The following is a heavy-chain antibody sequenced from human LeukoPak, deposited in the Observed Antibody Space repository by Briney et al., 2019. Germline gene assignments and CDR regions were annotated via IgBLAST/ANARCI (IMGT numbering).Heavy chain of an antibody. V-gene: IGHV3-30*04. CDR3: ARVDDLDAFDT. CDR2: IGDDGSNK. Sequence: GGSLRLSCAASGFTFSNYAMHGVRQAPGKGLEWVAVIGDDGSNKYYVDSVKGRFTISRDNSNNTVYLQMNSLRAEDTAVYYCARVDDLDAFDTWGQGTLVTVSS. CDR1: GFTFSNYA. J-gene: IGHJ3*02. D-gene: IGHD2-2*03.